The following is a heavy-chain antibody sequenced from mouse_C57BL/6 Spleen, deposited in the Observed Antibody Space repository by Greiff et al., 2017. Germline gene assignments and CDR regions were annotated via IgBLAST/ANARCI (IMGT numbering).Heavy chain of an antibody. CDR2: ISSGSSTI. CDR3: ARGGYSGYFDV. Sequence: DVMLVESGGGLVKPGGSLKLSCAASGFTFSDYGMHWVRQAPEKGLEWVAYISSGSSTIYYADTVKGRFTIARDNAKNTLFLQMTSLRSEDTAMYYCARGGYSGYFDVWGTGTTVTVSS. V-gene: IGHV5-17*01. CDR1: GFTFSDYG. J-gene: IGHJ1*03.